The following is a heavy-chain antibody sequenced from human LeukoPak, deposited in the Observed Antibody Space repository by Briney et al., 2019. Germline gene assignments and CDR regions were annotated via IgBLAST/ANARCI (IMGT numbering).Heavy chain of an antibody. Sequence: GGSLRLSCAASGFKFSNYAMTWVRQAPGKGLEWLSIIGGTGGSIYYADSVRGRFTISRDISKNSVILQMNRLRGEDTALYYCAKADEILGGAFDVWGQGTMVAVSS. CDR3: AKADEILGGAFDV. V-gene: IGHV3-23*01. CDR1: GFKFSNYA. J-gene: IGHJ3*01. D-gene: IGHD3-3*01. CDR2: IGGTGGSI.